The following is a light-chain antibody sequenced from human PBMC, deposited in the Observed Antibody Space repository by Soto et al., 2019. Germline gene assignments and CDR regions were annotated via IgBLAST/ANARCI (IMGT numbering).Light chain of an antibody. CDR1: QSASRW. V-gene: IGKV1-5*01. CDR2: DAS. CDR3: QQYYSLWT. Sequence: IPFTPAPSPLSASVGETVPVTCSTSQSASRWSAWYHQEPADAPKLLTYDASRLESGVRSRCSGSGSGTKFTLTISNLQPADFASYYCQQYYSLWTFGQGTKVDIK. J-gene: IGKJ1*01.